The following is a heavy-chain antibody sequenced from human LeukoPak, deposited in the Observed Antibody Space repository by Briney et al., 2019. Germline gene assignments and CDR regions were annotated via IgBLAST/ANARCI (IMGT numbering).Heavy chain of an antibody. CDR1: GYTFTGYY. CDR2: MNPNSGNT. V-gene: IGHV1-8*02. CDR3: ARSVFWSGYYTAEYFQH. J-gene: IGHJ1*01. D-gene: IGHD3-3*01. Sequence: ASVKVSCKASGYTFTGYYMHWLRQTPGQGLEWMGWMNPNSGNTGYAQKFQGRVTMTRNTSISTAYMELSSLRSEDTAVYYCARSVFWSGYYTAEYFQHWGQGTLVTVSS.